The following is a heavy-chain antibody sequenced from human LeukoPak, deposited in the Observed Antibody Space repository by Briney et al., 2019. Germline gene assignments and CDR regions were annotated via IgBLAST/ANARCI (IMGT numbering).Heavy chain of an antibody. J-gene: IGHJ6*02. Sequence: PGGSLRLSCAASGFTFSDYYMTWIRQAPGKGLECISYISSSGSTMYYADSVKGRFTTSRDNAKNSLYLQMNSLRAEDTAVYYCARTPGYCSGGSCGPYCGMDVWGQGTTVTVSS. D-gene: IGHD2-15*01. CDR2: ISSSGSTM. CDR3: ARTPGYCSGGSCGPYCGMDV. V-gene: IGHV3-11*04. CDR1: GFTFSDYY.